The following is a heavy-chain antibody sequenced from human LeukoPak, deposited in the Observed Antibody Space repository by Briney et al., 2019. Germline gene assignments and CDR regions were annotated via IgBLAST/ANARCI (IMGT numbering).Heavy chain of an antibody. CDR3: AKVLLSVVIATSFDY. V-gene: IGHV3-23*01. Sequence: GGSLRLSCAASGFTFSSYAMSWVRQAPGNGLEWVSAISGSDGSTYYADSVKGRFTISRDNSKNTLYLQMNSLRAEDTAVYYCAKVLLSVVIATSFDYWGQGTLVTVSS. CDR2: ISGSDGST. J-gene: IGHJ4*02. CDR1: GFTFSSYA. D-gene: IGHD3-22*01.